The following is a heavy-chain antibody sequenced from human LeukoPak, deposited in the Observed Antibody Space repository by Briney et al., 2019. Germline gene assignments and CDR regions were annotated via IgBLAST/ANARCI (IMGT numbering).Heavy chain of an antibody. Sequence: SETLSLTCTVSGGSISSGSYYWSWIRQPAGKGLEWIGRIYTSGSTNYNPSLKSRVTTSVDTSKNQFSLKLSSVTAADTAVYYCATGPGFDYWGQGTLVTVSS. CDR2: IYTSGST. CDR3: ATGPGFDY. J-gene: IGHJ4*02. CDR1: GGSISSGSYY. V-gene: IGHV4-61*02.